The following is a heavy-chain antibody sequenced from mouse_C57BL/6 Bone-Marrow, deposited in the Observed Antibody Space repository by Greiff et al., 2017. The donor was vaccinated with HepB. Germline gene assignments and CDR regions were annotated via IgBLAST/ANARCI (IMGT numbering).Heavy chain of an antibody. CDR1: GFNIKDDY. J-gene: IGHJ3*01. D-gene: IGHD1-1*01. V-gene: IGHV14-4*01. CDR3: TRYYGSSFSY. CDR2: IYPENGDT. Sequence: EVQLQQSGAELVRPGASVKLSCTASGFNIKDDYMHWVKQRPEQGLEWIGWIYPENGDTEYASKFQGKATITADTSSNTAYLQLSSLTSEDTAVYYCTRYYGSSFSYWGQGTLVTVSA.